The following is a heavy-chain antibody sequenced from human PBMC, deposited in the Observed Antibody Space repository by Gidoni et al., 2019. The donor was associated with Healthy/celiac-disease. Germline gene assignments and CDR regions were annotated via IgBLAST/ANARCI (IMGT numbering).Heavy chain of an antibody. J-gene: IGHJ4*02. D-gene: IGHD5-18*01. CDR1: GGSISSSSYY. Sequence: QLQLQESGPGPVKPSETLSLTCTVSGGSISSSSYYWGWIRQPPGKGLEWIGSIYYSGSTYYNPSLKSRVTISVDTSKNQFSLKLSSVTAADTAVYYCARGIGQLWLKGPLDYWGQGTLVTVSS. CDR2: IYYSGST. CDR3: ARGIGQLWLKGPLDY. V-gene: IGHV4-39*01.